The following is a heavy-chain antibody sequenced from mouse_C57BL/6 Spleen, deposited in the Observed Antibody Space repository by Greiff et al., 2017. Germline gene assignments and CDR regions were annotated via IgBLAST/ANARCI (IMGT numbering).Heavy chain of an antibody. Sequence: VQLQQSGPELVKPGASVKISCKASGYTFTDYYMNWVKQSHGKSLEWIGDINPNNGGTSYNQKFKGKATLTVDKSSSTAYMELRSLTSEDSAVYYCARGRPWFAYWGQGTLVTVSA. J-gene: IGHJ3*01. V-gene: IGHV1-26*01. CDR3: ARGRPWFAY. CDR1: GYTFTDYY. CDR2: INPNNGGT.